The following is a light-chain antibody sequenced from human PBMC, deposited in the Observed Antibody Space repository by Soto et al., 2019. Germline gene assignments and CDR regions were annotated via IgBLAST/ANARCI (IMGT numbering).Light chain of an antibody. CDR2: WAS. V-gene: IGKV4-1*01. J-gene: IGKJ5*01. CDR1: QSVLYSSNNKNY. Sequence: DIVMTQSPDSLPVSLGERANINCNSSQSVLYSSNNKNYLAWYQQKPGQPPKLLIYWASTRESGVPDRFSGSGSGTDFTLTISSLQAEDVAVYYCQQYYSTPITFGQGTRLEIK. CDR3: QQYYSTPIT.